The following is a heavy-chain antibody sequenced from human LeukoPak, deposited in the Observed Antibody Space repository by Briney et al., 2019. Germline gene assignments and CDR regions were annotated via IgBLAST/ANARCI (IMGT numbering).Heavy chain of an antibody. CDR2: IYLGDSDT. CDR1: GYILSTYW. D-gene: IGHD6-19*01. J-gene: IGHJ3*02. V-gene: IGHV5-51*01. CDR3: ARSLRRTRLDAFDI. Sequence: GESLKISCQVSGYILSTYWIGWVRQMPGKGLELMGIIYLGDSDTRYSPSFQGQVTISADKSINTAYVQWRSLKASDTAIYYCARSLRRTRLDAFDIWGQGTMVTVSS.